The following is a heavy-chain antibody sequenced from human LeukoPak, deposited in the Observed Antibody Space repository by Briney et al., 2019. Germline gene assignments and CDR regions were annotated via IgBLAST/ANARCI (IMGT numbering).Heavy chain of an antibody. CDR1: GFTFGDYA. CDR2: QSDTGYYR. J-gene: IGHJ3*01. CDR3: ARKWHGGFDV. Sequence: PGGSLRLSCTGPGFTFGDYAMSWVRQAPGKGLEGVSDQSDTGYYRNYAESAKGRFTISRDNSKNTLWLQMNSLRAEDTAVYYCARKWHGGFDVWSQGAMVTVSS. V-gene: IGHV3-23*01. D-gene: IGHD2-8*01.